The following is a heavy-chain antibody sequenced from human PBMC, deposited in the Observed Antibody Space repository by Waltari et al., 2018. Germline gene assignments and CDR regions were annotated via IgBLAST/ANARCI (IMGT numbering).Heavy chain of an antibody. D-gene: IGHD2-15*01. V-gene: IGHV3-7*01. CDR3: TREPHGGAYYYDY. CDR1: GFTFSNYW. Sequence: EVQLVESGGGLVQPGGSLRLSCAASGFTFSNYWMSWVRQTPGKGLEWVANIRQDGAEKHCVDSVKGRITISRDNAENSLYLQMNSLRAEDTAVYYCTREPHGGAYYYDYWGQGALVTVSS. J-gene: IGHJ4*02. CDR2: IRQDGAEK.